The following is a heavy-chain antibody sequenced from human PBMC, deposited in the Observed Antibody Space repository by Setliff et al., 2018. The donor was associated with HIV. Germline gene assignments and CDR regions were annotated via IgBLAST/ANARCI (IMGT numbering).Heavy chain of an antibody. CDR1: GYSISRGYY. Sequence: PSETLSLTCSVSGYSISRGYYWGWIRQPPGKGLEWIGSIHHSGSTYYNPSLKGRVTISVDTSKNQFSLNLSSVTAADTAVYYCVRVPRSTTTVTAFHWFDPWGQGTLVTVSS. CDR2: IHHSGST. D-gene: IGHD4-17*01. V-gene: IGHV4-38-2*02. CDR3: VRVPRSTTTVTAFHWFDP. J-gene: IGHJ5*02.